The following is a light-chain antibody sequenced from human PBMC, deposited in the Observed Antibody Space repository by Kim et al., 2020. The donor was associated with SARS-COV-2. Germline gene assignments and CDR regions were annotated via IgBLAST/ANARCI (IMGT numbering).Light chain of an antibody. CDR2: LNSDGSH. Sequence: GASVKLTCTLRSGHSSYAIAWHQQQQEKGPRYLMKLNSDGSHSKGDGIPDRFSGSSAGAERYLTISSLQSEDEADYYCQTWGTGMVFGGGTKLTVL. CDR1: SGHSSYA. J-gene: IGLJ3*02. V-gene: IGLV4-69*01. CDR3: QTWGTGMV.